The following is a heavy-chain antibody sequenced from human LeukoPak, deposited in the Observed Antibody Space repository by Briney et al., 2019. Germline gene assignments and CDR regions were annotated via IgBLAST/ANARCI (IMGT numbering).Heavy chain of an antibody. CDR1: GFTFSSYA. CDR3: AKDFLTVVTFDYFDY. V-gene: IGHV3-23*01. D-gene: IGHD4-23*01. Sequence: PGGSLRLSCAASGFTFSSYAMSWVRQAPGKGLEWVSAISGSGGSTYYADSVKGRSTISRDNSKNTLYLQMNSLRAEDTAVYYCAKDFLTVVTFDYFDYWGQGTLVTVSS. J-gene: IGHJ4*02. CDR2: ISGSGGST.